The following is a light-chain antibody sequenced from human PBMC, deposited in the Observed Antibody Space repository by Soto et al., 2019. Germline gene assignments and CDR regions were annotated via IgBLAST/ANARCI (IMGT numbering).Light chain of an antibody. CDR3: QQANRFPLT. V-gene: IGKV1-12*01. CDR1: QGISSR. CDR2: TAS. J-gene: IGKJ4*01. Sequence: DIQMTQSPSSVSASVGDRVTITCRASQGISSRLAWYQQKPGKAPKLLIYTASSLQSGVPSRFSGSGYGTDFTLTISSLQPEDFAAYYCQQANRFPLTFGGGTKLEIK.